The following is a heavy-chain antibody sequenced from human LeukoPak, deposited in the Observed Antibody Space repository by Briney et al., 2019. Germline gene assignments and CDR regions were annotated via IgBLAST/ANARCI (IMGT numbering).Heavy chain of an antibody. J-gene: IGHJ4*02. V-gene: IGHV4-39*01. CDR1: GGSVSSTTYH. Sequence: SETLSLTCTVSGGSVSSTTYHWSWIRRPPGKGLEWIASINYSGSTYYNPSLKSRVTISVDTSENQFSLKLSSVTAADTAVYYCARYVVYGSGKYYFDYWGQGTLVTVSS. CDR2: INYSGST. D-gene: IGHD3-10*01. CDR3: ARYVVYGSGKYYFDY.